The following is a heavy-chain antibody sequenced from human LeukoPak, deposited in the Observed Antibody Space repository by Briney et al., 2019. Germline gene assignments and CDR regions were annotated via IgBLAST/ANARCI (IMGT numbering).Heavy chain of an antibody. Sequence: PGGSLKLSCATSGFTFNGSALHWVRQASGQGLEWVGRIRSKAHRYATAYAASVKGRFTVSRDYSKNMAYLQMNSLKTEDTAIYYCTRRHYGDYVVDNWGQGTLVTVSS. CDR1: GFTFNGSA. D-gene: IGHD4-17*01. CDR2: IRSKAHRYAT. CDR3: TRRHYGDYVVDN. J-gene: IGHJ4*02. V-gene: IGHV3-73*01.